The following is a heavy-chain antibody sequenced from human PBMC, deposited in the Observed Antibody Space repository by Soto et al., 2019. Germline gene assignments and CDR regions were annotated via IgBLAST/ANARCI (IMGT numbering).Heavy chain of an antibody. V-gene: IGHV6-1*01. CDR1: GDSVSSNSAG. CDR2: TYYRSKWYY. D-gene: IGHD1-26*01. J-gene: IGHJ4*01. Sequence: SQTLSLTGAITGDSVSSNSAGWSWVRQSPSRGLEWLGRTYYRSKWYYEYAVSVRGRITINPDTSKNQYSLQLNSVTPEDTAVYFCARGEQHSGRIFDYRGPGTLATLSS. CDR3: ARGEQHSGRIFDY.